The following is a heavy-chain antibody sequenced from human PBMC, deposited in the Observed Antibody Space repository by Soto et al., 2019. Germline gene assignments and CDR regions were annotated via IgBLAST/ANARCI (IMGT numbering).Heavy chain of an antibody. V-gene: IGHV3-74*01. CDR1: GFSFSAHW. Sequence: EVQLVESGGGLVQPGGSLRLSCEASGFSFSAHWMHWVRQAPGKEPVWVARIKYDGSSADYADFVKGRFTVSRDNANSHLYLQMNSLGSDDTALYYCAKDEGAAVESPGDWGQGTLVTVSS. CDR3: AKDEGAAVESPGD. D-gene: IGHD6-13*01. J-gene: IGHJ4*02. CDR2: IKYDGSSA.